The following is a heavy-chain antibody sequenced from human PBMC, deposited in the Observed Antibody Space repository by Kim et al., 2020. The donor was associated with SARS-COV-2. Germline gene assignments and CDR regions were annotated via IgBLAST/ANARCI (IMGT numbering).Heavy chain of an antibody. CDR1: GFTFSSYA. CDR3: AKHLRFVLWPAGGMDV. J-gene: IGHJ6*02. D-gene: IGHD3-10*01. V-gene: IGHV3-23*01. Sequence: GGSLRLSCAASGFTFSSYAMSWVRQAPGKGLEWVSAISGSGGSTYYADSVKGRFTISRDNSKNTLYLQMNSLRAEDTAVYYCAKHLRFVLWPAGGMDVWGQGTTVTVSS. CDR2: ISGSGGST.